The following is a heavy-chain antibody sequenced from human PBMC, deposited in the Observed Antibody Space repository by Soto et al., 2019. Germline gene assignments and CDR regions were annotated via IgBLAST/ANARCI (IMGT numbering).Heavy chain of an antibody. J-gene: IGHJ5*02. CDR2: IDPSDSYT. CDR1: GYSFTSYW. D-gene: IGHD4-17*01. V-gene: IGHV5-10-1*01. CDR3: ARSETVNNWFDP. Sequence: PGESLKISCKGSGYSFTSYWISWVRQMPGKGLEWMGRIDPSDSYTNYSPSFQGHVTISADKSISTAYLQWSSLKASDTAMYYCARSETVNNWFDPWGQGTLVTVSS.